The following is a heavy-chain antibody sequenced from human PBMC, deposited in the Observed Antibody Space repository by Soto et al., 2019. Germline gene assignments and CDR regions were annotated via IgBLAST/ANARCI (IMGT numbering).Heavy chain of an antibody. D-gene: IGHD3-22*01. CDR3: ARNRYESDQGYGMDV. CDR2: INHSGST. Sequence: TSETLSLTCAVYGESFRGYYWSWFRQPPGKGLEWIGEINHSGSTNYNPSLKSRVTISIDTSKNQFSLTLSSVTAADTAVYYCARNRYESDQGYGMDVWGQGTTVTVSS. J-gene: IGHJ6*02. CDR1: GESFRGYY. V-gene: IGHV4-34*01.